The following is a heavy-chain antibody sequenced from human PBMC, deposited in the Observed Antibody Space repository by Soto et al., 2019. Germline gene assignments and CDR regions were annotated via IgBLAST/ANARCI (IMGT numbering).Heavy chain of an antibody. Sequence: LTLPFAASAFISGSYWMRWVRQAPGKGLEWLATIKMDAREKKYVDSVKGRFTMSGDNAKNSRYLQMDSLRAEDTAVSFCPDNEGHDSEASANHYVVYCVYETLVTHS. CDR2: IKMDAREK. CDR3: PDNEGHDSEASANHYVVY. D-gene: IGHD1-1*01. V-gene: IGHV3-7*01. J-gene: IGHJ4*01. CDR1: AFISGSYW.